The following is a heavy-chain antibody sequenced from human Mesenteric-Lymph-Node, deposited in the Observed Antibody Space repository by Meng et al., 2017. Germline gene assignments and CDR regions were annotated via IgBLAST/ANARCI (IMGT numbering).Heavy chain of an antibody. Sequence: HVHLQESCPGLVKPSQTLSLTCTVSGGSISSGGHSWSWIRQHPGKGLEWIAYIYYSGSTYYNPSLKSRVILSVDTSKNQFSLKLSSVTAADTAVYYCARVDSSGYFLDYWGQGTLVTVSS. J-gene: IGHJ4*01. D-gene: IGHD3-22*01. CDR2: IYYSGST. CDR3: ARVDSSGYFLDY. V-gene: IGHV4-31*03. CDR1: GGSISSGGHS.